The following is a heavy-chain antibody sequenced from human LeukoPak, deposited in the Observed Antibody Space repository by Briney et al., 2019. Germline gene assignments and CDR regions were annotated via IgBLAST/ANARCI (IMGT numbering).Heavy chain of an antibody. CDR1: GYTFTGYY. CDR2: INPNSGGT. CDR3: ARVGMAYSSSSYGAFDI. D-gene: IGHD6-13*01. J-gene: IGHJ3*02. Sequence: ASVKVSCKASGYTFTGYYMHWVRQAPGQGLEWMGWINPNSGGTNYAQKFQGRVTMTRDTSISTAYMELSRLRSDDTAVYYCARVGMAYSSSSYGAFDIWGQGTMVTVSS. V-gene: IGHV1-2*02.